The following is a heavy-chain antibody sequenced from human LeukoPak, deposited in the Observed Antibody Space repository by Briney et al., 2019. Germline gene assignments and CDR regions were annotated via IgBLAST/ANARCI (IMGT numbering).Heavy chain of an antibody. CDR2: MSYDGSNK. D-gene: IGHD3-22*01. CDR3: ARDQNYYDSSGWAVDAFDI. Sequence: GGSLRLSCAASGFTFSSYAMHWVRQAPGKGLEWVAVMSYDGSNKYYADSVKGRFTISRDNSKNTLYLQMNSLRAEDTAVYYCARDQNYYDSSGWAVDAFDIWGQGTMVTVSS. V-gene: IGHV3-30-3*01. J-gene: IGHJ3*02. CDR1: GFTFSSYA.